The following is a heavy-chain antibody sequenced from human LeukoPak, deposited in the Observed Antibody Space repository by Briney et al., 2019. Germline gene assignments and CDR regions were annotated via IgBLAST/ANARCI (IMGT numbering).Heavy chain of an antibody. CDR2: ISSSSSYI. D-gene: IGHD6-6*01. CDR1: GFTFSSYS. V-gene: IGHV3-21*01. Sequence: GGSLSLSCAASGFTFSSYSMNWVRQAPGKGLEWVSSISSSSSYIYYADSAKGRFTISRDNAKNSLYLQMNSLRAEDTAVYYCARALSDSSSSVWGQGTLVTVSS. CDR3: ARALSDSSSSV. J-gene: IGHJ4*02.